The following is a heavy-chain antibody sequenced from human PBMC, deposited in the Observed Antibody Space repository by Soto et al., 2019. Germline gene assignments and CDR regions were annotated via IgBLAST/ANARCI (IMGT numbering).Heavy chain of an antibody. CDR2: IYYSEST. Sequence: QVQLQESGPGLVKPSETLSLTCTVSGGSISSYYWSWIRQPPGKGLEWIGYIYYSESTNYNPSLKRRVTISVDTSKNQLSLKLSSVTAADTAVYYCARRYGYYFDYRGQGTLVTVSS. CDR1: GGSISSYY. D-gene: IGHD4-17*01. J-gene: IGHJ4*02. V-gene: IGHV4-59*08. CDR3: ARRYGYYFDY.